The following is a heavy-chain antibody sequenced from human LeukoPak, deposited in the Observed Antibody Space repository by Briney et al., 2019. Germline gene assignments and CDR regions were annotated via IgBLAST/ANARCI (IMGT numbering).Heavy chain of an antibody. CDR2: ISAYNGNT. D-gene: IGHD1-26*01. CDR3: ARRGGIHGSPYYFDY. CDR1: GYTFTSYG. V-gene: IGHV1-18*01. J-gene: IGHJ4*02. Sequence: GASVKVSCKASGYTFTSYGISWVRQAPGQGLEWMGWISAYNGNTNYAQKLQGRVAMTTDTSTSTAYMELRSLRSDDTAVYYCARRGGIHGSPYYFDYWGQGTLVTVSS.